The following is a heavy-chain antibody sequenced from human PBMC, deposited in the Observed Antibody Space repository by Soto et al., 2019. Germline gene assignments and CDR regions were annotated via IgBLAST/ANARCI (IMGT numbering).Heavy chain of an antibody. CDR3: AKDGSGYHGLDV. D-gene: IGHD3-3*01. V-gene: IGHV3-23*01. Sequence: GGSLRLSCAASAFTFTKYGMNWVRQAPGKGLEWVSVVSGSGGNTYYADSVKGRFTISRDNSKSTLYLQMNSLRAEDTAVYYCAKDGSGYHGLDVWGQGTTVTVSS. CDR1: AFTFTKYG. CDR2: VSGSGGNT. J-gene: IGHJ6*02.